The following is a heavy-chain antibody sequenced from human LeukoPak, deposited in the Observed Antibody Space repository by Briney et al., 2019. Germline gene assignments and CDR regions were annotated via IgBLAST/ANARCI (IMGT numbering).Heavy chain of an antibody. CDR2: ISGSGGST. D-gene: IGHD3-9*01. CDR1: GFTFSSYA. V-gene: IGHV3-23*01. CDR3: AKDFRRYFDWLLFSADY. J-gene: IGHJ4*02. Sequence: GGSLRLSCAASGFTFSSYAMSWVHQAPGKGPEWVSAISGSGGSTYYADSVKGRFTISRDNSKNTLYLQMNSLRAEDTAVYYCAKDFRRYFDWLLFSADYRGQGTLVTVSS.